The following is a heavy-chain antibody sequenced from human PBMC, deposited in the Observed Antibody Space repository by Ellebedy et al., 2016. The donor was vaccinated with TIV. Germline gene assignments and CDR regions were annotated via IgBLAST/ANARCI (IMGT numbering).Heavy chain of an antibody. CDR2: TYHSGST. D-gene: IGHD5-12*01. CDR3: ASSPSGYEIPY. J-gene: IGHJ4*02. V-gene: IGHV4-39*07. Sequence: SETLSLTXNVSGGTISSTNYYWGWIRQSPEKGLEWIGSTYHSGSTYYNPSLKSRLTISLDTTKNQFSLRLDSVTAADTAVYYCASSPSGYEIPYWGQGTLVTVSS. CDR1: GGTISSTNYY.